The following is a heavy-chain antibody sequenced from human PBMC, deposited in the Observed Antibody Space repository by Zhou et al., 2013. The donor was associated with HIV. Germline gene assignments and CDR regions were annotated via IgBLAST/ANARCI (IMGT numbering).Heavy chain of an antibody. V-gene: IGHV1-69*12. J-gene: IGHJ4*02. CDR2: IIPFFGKA. D-gene: IGHD5-18*01. CDR3: ARANSGDSLGYFDY. Sequence: QVQLVQSGAEVKQPGSSVQVSCKVSGGTFSSYAISWVRQAPGQGLEWMGGIIPFFGKANYAQKFQARVTITADESTSTAYMELSSLRSEDTAVYYCARANSGDSLGYFDYWGQGTLVTVSS. CDR1: GGTFSSYA.